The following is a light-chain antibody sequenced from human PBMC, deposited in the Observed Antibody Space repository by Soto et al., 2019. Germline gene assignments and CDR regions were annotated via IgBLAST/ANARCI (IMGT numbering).Light chain of an antibody. V-gene: IGKV3-20*01. CDR2: GAS. CDR1: QSVSSSY. CDR3: QQYGSSSYT. Sequence: EIVLTQSPGTLSLSPGEGATLSCRASQSVSSSYLAWHQQKPGQAPRLLIYGASSRATGIPDRFSGSGSGTDFTLTISRLEPEDFAMYYCQQYGSSSYTFGQGTKLEIK. J-gene: IGKJ2*01.